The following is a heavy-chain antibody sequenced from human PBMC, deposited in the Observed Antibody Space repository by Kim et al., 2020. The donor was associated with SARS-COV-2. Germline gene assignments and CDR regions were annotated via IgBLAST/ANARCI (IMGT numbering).Heavy chain of an antibody. CDR1: GGSISSSSYY. D-gene: IGHD4-17*01. CDR3: ARTQDYGDYDWFDP. CDR2: IYYSGST. V-gene: IGHV4-39*01. J-gene: IGHJ5*02. Sequence: SETLSLTCTVSGGSISSSSYYWGWIRQPPGKGLEWIGSIYYSGSTYYNPSLKSRVTISVDTSKNQFSLKLSSVTAADTAVYYCARTQDYGDYDWFDPWGQGTLVTVSS.